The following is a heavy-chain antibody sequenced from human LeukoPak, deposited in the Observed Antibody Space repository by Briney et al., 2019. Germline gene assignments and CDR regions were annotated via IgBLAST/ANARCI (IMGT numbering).Heavy chain of an antibody. Sequence: SETLSLTCTVSGGSVSSGNYYWNWIRQPPGKGLEWIGYISYTGSTNYNPSLKSRVTVSVDTSKNQFSLKLSSVTAADTAVYYCARGPVAVAGRVFDIWGQGTMVSVSS. CDR1: GGSVSSGNYY. J-gene: IGHJ3*02. CDR2: ISYTGST. D-gene: IGHD6-19*01. CDR3: ARGPVAVAGRVFDI. V-gene: IGHV4-61*01.